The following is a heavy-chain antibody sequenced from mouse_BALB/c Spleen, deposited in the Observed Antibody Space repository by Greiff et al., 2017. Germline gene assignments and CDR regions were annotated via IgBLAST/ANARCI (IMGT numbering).Heavy chain of an antibody. Sequence: EVQVVESGGGLVQPGGSLKLSCAASGFTFSSYGMSWVRQTPDKRLELVATINSNGGSTYYPDSVKGRFTISRDNAKNTLYLQMSSLKSEDTAMYYCARFYYRYDGAWFAYWGQGTLVTVSA. D-gene: IGHD2-14*01. J-gene: IGHJ3*01. CDR2: INSNGGST. CDR1: GFTFSSYG. CDR3: ARFYYRYDGAWFAY. V-gene: IGHV5-6-3*01.